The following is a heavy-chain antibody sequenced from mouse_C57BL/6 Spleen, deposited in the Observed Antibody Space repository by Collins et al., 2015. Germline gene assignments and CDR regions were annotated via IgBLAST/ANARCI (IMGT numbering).Heavy chain of an antibody. CDR1: GYVFSNYW. D-gene: IGHD1-1*01. V-gene: IGHV1-58*01. CDR2: IYIGNGYT. Sequence: VQLQQSGAELVKPGASVKISCKASGYVFSNYWMNWVKQRPGQGLEWIGYIYIGNGYTEYNEKFKGKATLTSDTSSSTAYMQLSSLTSEDSAIYFCAIYYYGSRRRYFDVWGTGTTVTVSS. J-gene: IGHJ1*03. CDR3: AIYYYGSRRRYFDV.